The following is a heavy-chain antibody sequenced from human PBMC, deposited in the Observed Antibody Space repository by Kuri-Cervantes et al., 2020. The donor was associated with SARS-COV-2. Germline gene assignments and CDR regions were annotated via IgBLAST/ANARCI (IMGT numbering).Heavy chain of an antibody. J-gene: IGHJ3*02. D-gene: IGHD6-13*01. CDR2: INHSGST. CDR1: GYSISGGYY. CDR3: ARYGSRAAAGTMAFDI. V-gene: IGHV4-34*01. Sequence: GSLRLSCTVSGYSISGGYYWSWIRQPPGKGLEWIGEINHSGSTNYNPSLKSRVTISVDTSKNQFSLKLSSVTAADTAVYYCARYGSRAAAGTMAFDIWGQGTMVTVSS.